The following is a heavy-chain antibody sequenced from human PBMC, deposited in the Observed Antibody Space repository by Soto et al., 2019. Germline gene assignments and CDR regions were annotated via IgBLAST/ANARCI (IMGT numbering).Heavy chain of an antibody. CDR2: ISSGSGTI. CDR1: GFTFSRYN. D-gene: IGHD4-17*01. J-gene: IGHJ4*02. V-gene: IGHV3-48*02. Sequence: EVQLVESGGGLVQPGGSLRLSCEASGFTFSRYNMNWVRQAQGKGLEWVAYISSGSGTIYYADSVKGRFTISRDNAQNSLYLQMNSLRDEDTAVYYCAKPDYGIDYWGQGTLVTVSS. CDR3: AKPDYGIDY.